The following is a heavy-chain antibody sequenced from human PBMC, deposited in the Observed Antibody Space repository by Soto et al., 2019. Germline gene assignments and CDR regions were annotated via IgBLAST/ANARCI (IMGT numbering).Heavy chain of an antibody. V-gene: IGHV3-53*02. D-gene: IGHD1-26*01. Sequence: EVQLVETGGGLIQPGGSLRLSCAASGFTVSSNYMSWVRQAPGKGLEWVSVIYSGGSTYYADSVKGRFTTSRDNSKNTLYLQMNSLRAEDTAVYYCARVLPVEMATREEYFDLWGRGTLVTVSS. J-gene: IGHJ2*01. CDR2: IYSGGST. CDR3: ARVLPVEMATREEYFDL. CDR1: GFTVSSNY.